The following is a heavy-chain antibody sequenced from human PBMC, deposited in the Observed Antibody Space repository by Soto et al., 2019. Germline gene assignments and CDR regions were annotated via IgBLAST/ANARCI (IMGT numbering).Heavy chain of an antibody. CDR1: GYALSRYA. J-gene: IGHJ5*02. Sequence: ASVKVSCKASGYALSRYAIMWVRQAPGQRLEWMGWISAYSGNTNSAEKRRGSPDMPTHSSTTTGYVELRSLCSDDTAIYYCARDQGFRVVINSHWSNHSGQGTLVTVS. CDR2: ISAYSGNT. CDR3: ARDQGFRVVINSHWSNH. D-gene: IGHD2-21*01. V-gene: IGHV1-18*01.